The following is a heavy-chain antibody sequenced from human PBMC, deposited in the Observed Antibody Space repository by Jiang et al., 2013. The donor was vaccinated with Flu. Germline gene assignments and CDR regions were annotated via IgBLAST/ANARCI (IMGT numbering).Heavy chain of an antibody. Sequence: EWIGSIYYSGSTYYNPSLKSRVTISVDTSKNQFSLKLSSVTAADTAVYYCARHGDIVVVPAAILNWFDPWGQGTLVTVSS. CDR3: ARHGDIVVVPAAILNWFDP. V-gene: IGHV4-39*01. J-gene: IGHJ5*02. CDR2: IYYSGST. D-gene: IGHD2-2*01.